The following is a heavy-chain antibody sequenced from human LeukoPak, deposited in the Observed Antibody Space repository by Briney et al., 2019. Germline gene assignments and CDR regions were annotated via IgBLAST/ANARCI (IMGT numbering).Heavy chain of an antibody. J-gene: IGHJ4*02. CDR3: ARGKTIRVADPFDY. V-gene: IGHV1-46*01. CDR1: GYTFTSYY. CDR2: INPSGGST. Sequence: ASVKVSCKASGYTFTSYYMHWVRQAPGQGLEWMGIINPSGGSTSYAQKLQGRVTMTTDTSTNTAYMDLRSLRSDDTAVYYCARGKTIRVADPFDYWGQGTLVTVSS. D-gene: IGHD6-19*01.